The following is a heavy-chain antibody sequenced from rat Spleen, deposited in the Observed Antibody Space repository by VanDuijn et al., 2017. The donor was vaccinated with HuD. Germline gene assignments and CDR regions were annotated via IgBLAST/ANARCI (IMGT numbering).Heavy chain of an antibody. CDR2: ISTSGSRT. V-gene: IGHV5-25*01. Sequence: EVQLVESGGGLVQPGRSLKLSCAASGFTFSNYYMAWVRQAPTKGLEWVATISTSGSRTYYPDSVKGRFTISRDNAKSTLYLQMDSLRSEDTATFYCVRHWRYSTDYFDYWGQGVMVTVSS. D-gene: IGHD1-6*01. J-gene: IGHJ2*01. CDR3: VRHWRYSTDYFDY. CDR1: GFTFSNYY.